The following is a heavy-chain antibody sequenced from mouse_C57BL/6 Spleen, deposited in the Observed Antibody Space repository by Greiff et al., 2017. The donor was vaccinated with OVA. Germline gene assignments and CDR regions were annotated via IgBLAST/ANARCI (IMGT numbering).Heavy chain of an antibody. V-gene: IGHV1-61*01. D-gene: IGHD3-2*02. CDR2: IYPSDSET. J-gene: IGHJ2*01. CDR1: GYTFTSYW. CDR3: ARQAGNSYFDY. Sequence: QVQLQQPGAELVRPGSSVKLSCTASGYTFTSYWMAWVKQRPGQGLEWIGNIYPSDSETHYNQKFKDKATLTVDKSSSTAYMQLSSLTSEDSAVYYRARQAGNSYFDYWGQGTTLTVAS.